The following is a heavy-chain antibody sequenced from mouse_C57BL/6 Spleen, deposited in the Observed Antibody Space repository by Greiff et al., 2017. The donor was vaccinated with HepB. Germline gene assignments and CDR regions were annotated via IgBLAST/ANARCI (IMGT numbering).Heavy chain of an antibody. V-gene: IGHV1-55*01. CDR1: GYTFTSYS. J-gene: IGHJ1*03. CDR2: INPGSGST. CDR3: GRAYGSKVGDFDV. Sequence: QVQLQQPGAELVKPGASVKMSCKASGYTFTSYSITWVQQSPGQGLEWIGDINPGSGSTNYNEKFKSKTTLTVDTSSSTAYMQISSQTSEDSAVYYCGRAYGSKVGDFDVWGTGTTVTVSS. D-gene: IGHD1-1*01.